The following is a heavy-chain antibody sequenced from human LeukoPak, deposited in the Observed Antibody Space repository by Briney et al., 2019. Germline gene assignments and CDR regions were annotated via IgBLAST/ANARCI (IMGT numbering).Heavy chain of an antibody. CDR2: INWNGGST. J-gene: IGHJ4*02. CDR3: ARGSRFDVVSHFDY. V-gene: IGHV3-20*01. CDR1: GFIFNEYG. D-gene: IGHD3-22*01. Sequence: GGSLRLSCAASGFIFNEYGMTWVRQIPGKGLEWVSGINWNGGSTGYADSVKGRFTISRDNAKNSLYLQMNSLRAEDTALYHCARGSRFDVVSHFDYWGQGTLVTVSS.